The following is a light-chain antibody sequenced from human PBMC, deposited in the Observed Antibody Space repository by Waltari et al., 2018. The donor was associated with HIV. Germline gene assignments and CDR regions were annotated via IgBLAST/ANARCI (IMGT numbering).Light chain of an antibody. CDR3: SSYTSSTIS. V-gene: IGLV2-14*01. Sequence: QSALTQPASVSGSPGQSITISCTGTSSDVGYYNYVSWYQQYPGNAPKLMIYDVSKRPSGVSNLFSGSKSGNTASLTISGLQAEDEADYHCSSYTSSTISFGTGTKVTVL. J-gene: IGLJ1*01. CDR2: DVS. CDR1: SSDVGYYNY.